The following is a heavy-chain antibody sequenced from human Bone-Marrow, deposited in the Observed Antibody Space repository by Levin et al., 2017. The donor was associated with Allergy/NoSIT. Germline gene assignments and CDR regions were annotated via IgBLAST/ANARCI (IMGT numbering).Heavy chain of an antibody. CDR1: GYTFTSYA. J-gene: IGHJ6*02. Sequence: ASVKVSCKASGYTFTSYAMHWVRQAPGQRLEWMGWINAGNGNTKYSQKFQGRVTITRDTSASTAYMELSSLRSEDTAVYYCARDGLYSYGPDYYYGTDVWGQGTTVTVSS. CDR3: ARDGLYSYGPDYYYGTDV. V-gene: IGHV1-3*01. CDR2: INAGNGNT. D-gene: IGHD5-18*01.